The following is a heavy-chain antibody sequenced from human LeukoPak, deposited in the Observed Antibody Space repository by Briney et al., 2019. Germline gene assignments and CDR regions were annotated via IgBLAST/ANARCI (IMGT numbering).Heavy chain of an antibody. J-gene: IGHJ4*02. Sequence: GALRLSCAASGFTFSSYAMSWVRQAPGKGLEWVSAICGSGGSTYYADSVKGRFTISRDNSKNTLYLQMNSLRAEDTAVYYCAKFGITMVRGVIPYYFDYWGQGTLVTVSS. V-gene: IGHV3-23*01. CDR2: ICGSGGST. D-gene: IGHD3-10*01. CDR3: AKFGITMVRGVIPYYFDY. CDR1: GFTFSSYA.